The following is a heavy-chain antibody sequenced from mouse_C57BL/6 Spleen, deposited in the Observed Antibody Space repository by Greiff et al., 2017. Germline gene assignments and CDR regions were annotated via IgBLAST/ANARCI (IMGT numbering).Heavy chain of an antibody. V-gene: IGHV1-69*01. CDR3: ARKVYSNYDAMDY. Sequence: QVQLQQPGAELVMPGASVKLSCKASGYTFTSYWMHWVQQRPGQGLEWIGEIDPSDSYTNYNQKFKGKSTLTVDKSSSTAYMQLSSLTSEDSAVYYCARKVYSNYDAMDYWGQGTSLTVSS. D-gene: IGHD2-5*01. CDR2: IDPSDSYT. J-gene: IGHJ4*01. CDR1: GYTFTSYW.